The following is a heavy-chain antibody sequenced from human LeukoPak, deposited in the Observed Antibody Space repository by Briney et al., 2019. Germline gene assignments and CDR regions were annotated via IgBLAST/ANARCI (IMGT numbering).Heavy chain of an antibody. J-gene: IGHJ6*02. CDR1: GSTFSTFD. CDR3: AKATVAGLSYYYGMDV. Sequence: GGSLRLSCAASGSTFSTFDMTWVRQAPGKGLEWVSTISGGGGTTQYADSVKGRFTISRDNSKNTVYLQMNGLRAEDTAVYYCAKATVAGLSYYYGMDVWGRGTTVTVSS. D-gene: IGHD6-19*01. V-gene: IGHV3-23*01. CDR2: ISGGGGTT.